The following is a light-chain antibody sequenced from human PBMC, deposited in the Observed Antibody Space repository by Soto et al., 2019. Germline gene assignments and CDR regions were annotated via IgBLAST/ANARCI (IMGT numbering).Light chain of an antibody. Sequence: QSPSSFSASTGDRVTITCRASQGISSYLAWYQQKPGKAPKLLIYAASTLQSGVPSRFSGSGSGTDFTLTISCLQSEDFATYYCQQYNSYPYTFGQGTRLEIK. CDR3: QQYNSYPYT. CDR1: QGISSY. V-gene: IGKV1-8*01. J-gene: IGKJ5*01. CDR2: AAS.